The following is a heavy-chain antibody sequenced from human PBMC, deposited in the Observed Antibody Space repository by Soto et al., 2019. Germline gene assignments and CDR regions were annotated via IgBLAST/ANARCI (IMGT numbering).Heavy chain of an antibody. V-gene: IGHV3-74*03. CDR2: INSDGRTA. J-gene: IGHJ6*02. Sequence: EQLVESGGGLVQPGGSLRLSCAASGFSISSYWMNWVRQVPGKGLVWVARINSDGRTATYADSVKGRFTISRDNAKNTLFLQMNSLRAGDTALYYCARVTAMATFLFYGLDVWGQGTTVTVSS. CDR1: GFSISSYW. D-gene: IGHD5-18*01. CDR3: ARVTAMATFLFYGLDV.